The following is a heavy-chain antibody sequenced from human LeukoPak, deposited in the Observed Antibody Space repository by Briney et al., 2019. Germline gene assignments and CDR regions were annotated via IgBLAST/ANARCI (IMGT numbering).Heavy chain of an antibody. CDR1: GYSFTRYY. D-gene: IGHD3-16*01. CDR2: INPSGGST. CDR3: ARDCKYGGSLLGWFDP. Sequence: ASVKDTCKASGYSFTRYYIHWVRQPPGQGLERKGLINPSGGSTSYAEKFQGRVSMIRDTSMSTVDMELSSLRSEDTAVYYCARDCKYGGSLLGWFDPWGQGTLVTVSS. V-gene: IGHV1-46*01. J-gene: IGHJ5*02.